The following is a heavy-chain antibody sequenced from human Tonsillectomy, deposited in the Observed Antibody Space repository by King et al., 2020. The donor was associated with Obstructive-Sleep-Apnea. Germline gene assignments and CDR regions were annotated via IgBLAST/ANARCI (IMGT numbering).Heavy chain of an antibody. CDR1: GYTFTSYY. D-gene: IGHD2-15*01. CDR3: ARGCLVAASFDY. J-gene: IGHJ4*02. V-gene: IGHV1-46*01. CDR2: INPNGGST. Sequence: VQLVQSGAEVKEPGASVKVSCKASGYTFTSYYMHWVRQAPGQGLEWMGMINPNGGSTRCAQNFQGRVTMTRDTSTGTVYMELSSLGSEDTAVYYCARGCLVAASFDYWGQGTLVTVSS.